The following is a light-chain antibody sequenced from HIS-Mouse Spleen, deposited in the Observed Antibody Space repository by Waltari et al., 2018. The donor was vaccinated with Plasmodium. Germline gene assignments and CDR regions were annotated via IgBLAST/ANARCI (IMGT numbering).Light chain of an antibody. J-gene: IGLJ3*02. CDR1: PLPNKY. Sequence: SYELTQPPSVSVSPGQTARITCSGGPLPNKYAYWYQQKSGQAPVLVIYEDSKRPSGIPERFSGSSSGTMATLTISGAQVEDEADYYCYSTDSSGNHRVFGGGTKLTVL. V-gene: IGLV3-10*01. CDR2: EDS. CDR3: YSTDSSGNHRV.